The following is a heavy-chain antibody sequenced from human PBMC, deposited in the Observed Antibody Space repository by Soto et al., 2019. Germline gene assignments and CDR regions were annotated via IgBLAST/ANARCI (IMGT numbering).Heavy chain of an antibody. J-gene: IGHJ6*01. CDR2: IFGGGSTT. V-gene: IGHV3-23*01. D-gene: IGHD1-1*01. CDR1: GFTPTNYP. CDR3: ARVTLQQQVYGMDV. Sequence: EVQLLESGGGLIQPGGTLRLSCAASGFTPTNYPMNWVRQAPGKGLEWVSGIFGGGSTTFYADAVRGRFVISRDDSKNTLFLQLTGLRVEDTAIYYCARVTLQQQVYGMDVWGQGTAVTVSS.